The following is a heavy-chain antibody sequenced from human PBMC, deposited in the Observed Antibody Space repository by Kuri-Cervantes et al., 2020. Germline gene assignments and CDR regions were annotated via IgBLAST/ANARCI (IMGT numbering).Heavy chain of an antibody. CDR2: IYYSGST. J-gene: IGHJ4*02. Sequence: SETLSLTCTVSGGSISSYYWSWIRQPPGKGLEWIGYIYYSGSTNYNPSLKSRVTISVDTSKNQFPLKLSSVTAADTAVYYCARGSYYGSGSYFDLDYWGQGTLVTVSS. D-gene: IGHD3-10*01. CDR3: ARGSYYGSGSYFDLDY. V-gene: IGHV4-59*01. CDR1: GGSISSYY.